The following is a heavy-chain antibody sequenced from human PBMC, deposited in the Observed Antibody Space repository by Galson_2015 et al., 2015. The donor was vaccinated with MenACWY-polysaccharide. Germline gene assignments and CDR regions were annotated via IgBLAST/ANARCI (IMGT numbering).Heavy chain of an antibody. CDR3: AKGLRGPAAGTDYFDY. D-gene: IGHD6-13*01. J-gene: IGHJ4*02. Sequence: SLRLSCAASGFTFTNYAMSWVRQTPGEGLEWVSAITVSGDNTYYADSVKGRFAISRDNSKNTLSLQMNSLRTEDTAVYCCAKGLRGPAAGTDYFDYWGQGTLVTVSS. CDR1: GFTFTNYA. V-gene: IGHV3-23*01. CDR2: ITVSGDNT.